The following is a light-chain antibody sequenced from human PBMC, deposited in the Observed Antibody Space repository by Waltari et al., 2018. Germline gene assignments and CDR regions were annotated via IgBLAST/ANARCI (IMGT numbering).Light chain of an antibody. CDR1: QTILYSSYNKNY. Sequence: DIVMTQSPDSLAVSLGETTTLNCKSSQTILYSSYNKNYLAWYQVKPGQAPKLLVYGTSTRGSGVPDRFSGSGSGTDFSLTISSLQAEDVAVYYCQQYYSAPYTFGQGTKLEIK. CDR2: GTS. V-gene: IGKV4-1*01. J-gene: IGKJ2*01. CDR3: QQYYSAPYT.